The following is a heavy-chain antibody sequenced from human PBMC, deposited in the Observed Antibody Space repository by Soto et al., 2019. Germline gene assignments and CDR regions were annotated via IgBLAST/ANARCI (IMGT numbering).Heavy chain of an antibody. CDR2: IYYSGST. CDR3: AGRRDVPEENYYYYGMDV. D-gene: IGHD3-16*01. J-gene: IGHJ6*02. V-gene: IGHV4-31*03. CDR1: GGSISSGGYY. Sequence: LSLTCTVSGGSISSGGYYWSWIRQHPGKGLEWIGYIYYSGSTYYNPSLKSRVTISVDTSKNQFSLKLSSVTAADTAVYYCAGRRDVPEENYYYYGMDVWGQGTTVTVSS.